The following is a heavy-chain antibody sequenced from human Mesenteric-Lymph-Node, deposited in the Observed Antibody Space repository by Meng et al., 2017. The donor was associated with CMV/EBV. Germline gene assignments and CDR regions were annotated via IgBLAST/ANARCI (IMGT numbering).Heavy chain of an antibody. CDR3: VHTYYYGSGSAPFDY. V-gene: IGHV2-5*02. D-gene: IGHD3-10*01. CDR2: IYWDDDK. CDR1: GFSLSTSGMG. Sequence: GFSLSTSGMGVGWIRQPPGKALEWLALIYWDDDKGYSPSLKSRRTITKDTSKNQVVLTMTNVDPVDTATYYCVHTYYYGSGSAPFDYWGQGTLVTSPQ. J-gene: IGHJ4*02.